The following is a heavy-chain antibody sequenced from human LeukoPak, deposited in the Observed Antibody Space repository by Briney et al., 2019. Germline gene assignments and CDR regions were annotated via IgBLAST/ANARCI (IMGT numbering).Heavy chain of an antibody. J-gene: IGHJ5*02. Sequence: GGSLRLSCAASGFAFSDYYMNWIRQAPGKGLEWASYISSSSSTIYYADSVKGRFTISRDNAKNSLYLQMNSLRAEDTAVYYCARVEVYSGSRQFDPWGQGTLVTVSS. CDR1: GFAFSDYY. CDR3: ARVEVYSGSRQFDP. CDR2: ISSSSSTI. V-gene: IGHV3-11*01. D-gene: IGHD1-26*01.